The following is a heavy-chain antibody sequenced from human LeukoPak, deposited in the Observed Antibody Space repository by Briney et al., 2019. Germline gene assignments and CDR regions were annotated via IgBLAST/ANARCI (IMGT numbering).Heavy chain of an antibody. V-gene: IGHV1-46*03. CDR1: GYTFTSYY. Sequence: ASVKVSCKASGYTFTSYYMRWVRQAPGQGLEWMGIINPSGGSTSYAQKFQGRVTMTRDTSTSTVYMELSSLRSEDTAVYYCARAPMGRAFDIWGQGTMVTVSS. D-gene: IGHD3-10*01. CDR3: ARAPMGRAFDI. J-gene: IGHJ3*02. CDR2: INPSGGST.